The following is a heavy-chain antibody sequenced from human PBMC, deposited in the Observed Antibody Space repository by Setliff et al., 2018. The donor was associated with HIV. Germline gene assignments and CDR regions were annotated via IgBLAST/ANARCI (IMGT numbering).Heavy chain of an antibody. J-gene: IGHJ3*02. V-gene: IGHV4-4*02. CDR1: GGSISSSNW. D-gene: IGHD3-22*01. CDR2: IYHSGST. CDR3: ARSITMIIVAPGAFDI. Sequence: SETLSLTCAVSGGSISSSNWWSWVRQPPGKGLEWIGEIYHSGSTNYNPSLKSRVTISVAKSKNQFSLKLSSVTAADTAVYYCARSITMIIVAPGAFDIWGQGTMVTVSS.